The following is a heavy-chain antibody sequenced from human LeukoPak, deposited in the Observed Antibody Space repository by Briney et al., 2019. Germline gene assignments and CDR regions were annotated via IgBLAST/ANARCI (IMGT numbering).Heavy chain of an antibody. CDR1: GGXXSXYA. J-gene: IGHJ1*01. CDR3: ARGGASVERYSYGEEYFQH. D-gene: IGHD5-18*01. Sequence: VSCXXXGGXXSXYAISWVRQAAGQGLEGMGGIIPIFGTANYAQKFQGRVTITADESTSTAYMELSSLRSEDTAVYYCARGGASVERYSYGEEYFQHWGQGTLVTVSS. V-gene: IGHV1-69*01. CDR2: IIPIFGTA.